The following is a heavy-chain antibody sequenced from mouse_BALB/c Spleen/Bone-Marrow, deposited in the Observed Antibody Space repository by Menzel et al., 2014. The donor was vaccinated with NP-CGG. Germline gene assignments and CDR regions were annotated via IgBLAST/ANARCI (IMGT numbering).Heavy chain of an antibody. J-gene: IGHJ3*01. CDR2: ISSGSNTI. Sequence: EVKLMESGGGLVQPGGSRKLSCAASGFAFSSFGMHWVRQAPEKGLEWVAYISSGSNTIYYADTVKGRFTISRDNPKNTLLLQMTSLRSEDTAMYYCARFGNYVTYWGQGTLVTVSA. CDR3: ARFGNYVTY. D-gene: IGHD2-1*01. V-gene: IGHV5-17*02. CDR1: GFAFSSFG.